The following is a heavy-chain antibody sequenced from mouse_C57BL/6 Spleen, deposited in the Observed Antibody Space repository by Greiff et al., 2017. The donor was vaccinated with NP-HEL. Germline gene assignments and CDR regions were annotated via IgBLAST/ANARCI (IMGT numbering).Heavy chain of an antibody. CDR3: TRSYDYGKGAMDY. Sequence: VQLKQSGAELVRPGASVTLSCKASGYTFTDYEMHWVKQTPVHGLEWIGAIDPETGGTAYNQKFKGKAILTADKSSSTAYMELRSLTSEDSAVYYCTRSYDYGKGAMDYWGQGTSVTVSS. D-gene: IGHD2-4*01. V-gene: IGHV1-15*01. CDR1: GYTFTDYE. CDR2: IDPETGGT. J-gene: IGHJ4*01.